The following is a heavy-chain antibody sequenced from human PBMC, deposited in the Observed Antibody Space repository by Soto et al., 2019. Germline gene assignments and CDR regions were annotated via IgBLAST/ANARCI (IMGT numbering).Heavy chain of an antibody. CDR2: INPNSGGT. J-gene: IGHJ6*02. Sequence: GASVKVSCKASGYTFTGYYMHWVRRAPGQGLEWMGWINPNSGGTNYAQKFQGWVTMTRDTSISTAYMELSRLRSDDTAVYYCARSQRNNWNYYYYYYGMDVWGQGTTVTVSS. V-gene: IGHV1-2*04. D-gene: IGHD1-7*01. CDR3: ARSQRNNWNYYYYYYGMDV. CDR1: GYTFTGYY.